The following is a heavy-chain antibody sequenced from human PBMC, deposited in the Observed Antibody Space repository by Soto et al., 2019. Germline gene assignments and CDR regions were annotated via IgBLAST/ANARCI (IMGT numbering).Heavy chain of an antibody. Sequence: PGWSLRLSCAASGFTFITYAMGWVRQAPGKGLEWVSSIDSGGRKTYYLDSVKGRFTISRDNSKNTVYLHMHSLRAEDTAIYYCAKGAVVVKVEFDSWGQGNLVTVSS. CDR1: GFTFITYA. J-gene: IGHJ4*02. V-gene: IGHV3-23*01. CDR3: AKGAVVVKVEFDS. CDR2: IDSGGRKT. D-gene: IGHD2-15*01.